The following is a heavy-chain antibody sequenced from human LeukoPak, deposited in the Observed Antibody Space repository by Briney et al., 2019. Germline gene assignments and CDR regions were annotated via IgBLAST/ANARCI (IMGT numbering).Heavy chain of an antibody. CDR2: IYYSGST. CDR1: GGSISSSSYY. CDR3: ARATVGYYYYYYMDV. V-gene: IGHV4-39*07. D-gene: IGHD4-11*01. Sequence: PSETLSLTCTVSGGSISSSSYYWGWIRQPPGKGLEWIGSIYYSGSTNYNPSLKSRVTMSVDTSKNQFSLKLSSVTAADTAVYYCARATVGYYYYYYMDVWGKGTTVTVSS. J-gene: IGHJ6*03.